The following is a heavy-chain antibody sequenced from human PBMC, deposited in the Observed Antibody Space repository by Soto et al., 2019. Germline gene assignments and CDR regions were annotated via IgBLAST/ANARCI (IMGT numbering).Heavy chain of an antibody. J-gene: IGHJ4*02. CDR1: GGSISSGTYS. CDR2: VHHSGST. D-gene: IGHD3-22*01. Sequence: QLQLQESGSGLVKPSQTLSLTCAVSGGSISSGTYSWSWIRQPPGKGLEWIGYVHHSGSTYSNTSLKSRVTISVDTSKNQFSLKLSSVTAADTAVYYCARGNYYDSSAYYYWGQGTLVTVSS. V-gene: IGHV4-30-2*01. CDR3: ARGNYYDSSAYYY.